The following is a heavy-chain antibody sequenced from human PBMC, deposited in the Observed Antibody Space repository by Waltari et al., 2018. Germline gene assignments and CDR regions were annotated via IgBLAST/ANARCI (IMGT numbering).Heavy chain of an antibody. Sequence: EESGGGLVRPGGSLKLSCVGSGFIFSDPNMNWVRQAPGKGLEWVSSIGGTHSNIFYAESVKGRFIVSRDNAKSSLYLQMDNLRAEDSGLYYCTRDLYGSGGDWFDPWGQGTLVTVSS. J-gene: IGHJ5*02. CDR1: GFIFSDPN. CDR2: IGGTHSNI. CDR3: TRDLYGSGGDWFDP. D-gene: IGHD3-10*01. V-gene: IGHV3-21*01.